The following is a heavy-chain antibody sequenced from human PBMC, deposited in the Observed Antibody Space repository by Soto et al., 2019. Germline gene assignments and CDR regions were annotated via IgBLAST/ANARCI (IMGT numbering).Heavy chain of an antibody. CDR3: ATYSLGAATFDF. CDR2: IYYSGST. V-gene: IGHV4-39*01. Sequence: SETLSLTCTVSGGSISSSNSHWGWIRQPPGKGLEWIGNIYYSGSTYYNPSLKSRVTISVDTSKNQVSLKLSSVTAADTAVYYCATYSLGAATFDFWGQGTLVTSPQ. CDR1: GGSISSSNSH. J-gene: IGHJ4*02. D-gene: IGHD1-26*01.